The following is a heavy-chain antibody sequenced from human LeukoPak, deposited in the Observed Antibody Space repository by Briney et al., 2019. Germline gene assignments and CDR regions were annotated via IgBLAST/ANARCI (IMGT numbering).Heavy chain of an antibody. CDR2: ISSSSSYI. D-gene: IGHD3-9*01. V-gene: IGHV3-21*01. J-gene: IGHJ4*02. CDR1: GFTFSSYS. Sequence: GGSLRLSCAASGFTFSSYSMNWVRQAPGKGLEWVSSISSSSSYIYYADSVKGRFTISRDDAKNSLYLQMNSLRAEDTAVYYCARGEGVHYDILSGYYRGYYFDYWGQGTLVTVSS. CDR3: ARGEGVHYDILSGYYRGYYFDY.